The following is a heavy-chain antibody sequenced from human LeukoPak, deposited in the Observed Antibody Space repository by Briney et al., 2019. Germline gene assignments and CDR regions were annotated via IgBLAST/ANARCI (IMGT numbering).Heavy chain of an antibody. CDR3: ASGEVVTSRVAFYYYYGMDV. V-gene: IGHV1-18*01. J-gene: IGHJ6*02. CDR1: GYTFTSYG. Sequence: ASVKVSCKASGYTFTSYGNSWVRQAPGQGLEWMGWISAHNGNTNYAQKLQGRVTMTTDTSTSTAYMELRSLRSDDTAVYYCASGEVVTSRVAFYYYYGMDVWGQGTTVTVSS. D-gene: IGHD4-23*01. CDR2: ISAHNGNT.